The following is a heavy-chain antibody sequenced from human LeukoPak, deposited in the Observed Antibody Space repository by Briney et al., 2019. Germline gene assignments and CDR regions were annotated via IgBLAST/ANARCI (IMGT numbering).Heavy chain of an antibody. CDR1: GYTFTNYG. D-gene: IGHD3-22*01. CDR3: ARTTSYYYDSSGFDY. J-gene: IGHJ4*02. CDR2: MNPNSGNT. Sequence: ASVKLSCKASGYTFTNYGISWVRRAPGQGLEWMGWMNPNSGNTGYAQKFQGRVTITRNTSISTAYMELSSLRFEDTAVYYCARTTSYYYDSSGFDYWGQGTLVTVSS. V-gene: IGHV1-8*03.